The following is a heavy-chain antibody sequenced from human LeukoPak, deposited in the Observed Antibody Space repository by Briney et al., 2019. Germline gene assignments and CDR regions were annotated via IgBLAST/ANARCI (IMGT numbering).Heavy chain of an antibody. Sequence: ASVKVSCKVSGYTPTELSMHWVRQAPGKGLEWMGGFDPEDGETIHAQKFQGRVTMTEDTSTDTAYMELSSLRSEDTAVYYCATEIYCSSTSCYGGNWFDPWGQGTLVTVSS. CDR1: GYTPTELS. D-gene: IGHD2-2*01. CDR2: FDPEDGET. CDR3: ATEIYCSSTSCYGGNWFDP. J-gene: IGHJ5*02. V-gene: IGHV1-24*01.